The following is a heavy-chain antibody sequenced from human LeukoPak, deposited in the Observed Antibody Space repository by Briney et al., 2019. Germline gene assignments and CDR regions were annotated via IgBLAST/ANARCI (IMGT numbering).Heavy chain of an antibody. CDR1: GGSISSGDYY. J-gene: IGHJ4*02. Sequence: SETLSLTCTVSGGSISSGDYYWSWIRQPPGKGLEWIGYIYYSGSTYYNPSLKSRVTISVDTSKNQFSLKLRSVTAADTAVYYCASGTYYYGSGSYYLDYWGQGTLVTVSS. D-gene: IGHD3-10*01. CDR2: IYYSGST. V-gene: IGHV4-30-4*01. CDR3: ASGTYYYGSGSYYLDY.